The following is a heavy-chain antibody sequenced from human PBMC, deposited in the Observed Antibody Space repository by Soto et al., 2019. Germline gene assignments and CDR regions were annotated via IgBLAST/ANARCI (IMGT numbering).Heavy chain of an antibody. D-gene: IGHD3-22*01. CDR2: IIPIFGTA. Sequence: XSVKVSCKASGGTFSSYAISWVRQAPGQGLEWMGGIIPIFGTANYAQKFQGRVTMTADECTSTAYMELSSLRSEDTAVYYCARSRSGWLDPWGRGSLVTVS. CDR1: GGTFSSYA. V-gene: IGHV1-69*13. CDR3: ARSRSGWLDP. J-gene: IGHJ5*02.